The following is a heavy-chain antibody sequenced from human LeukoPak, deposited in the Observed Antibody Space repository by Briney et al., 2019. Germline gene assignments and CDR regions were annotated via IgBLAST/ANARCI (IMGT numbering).Heavy chain of an antibody. D-gene: IGHD3-3*01. CDR2: IYPGDSRT. J-gene: IGHJ3*02. CDR1: GYTFRSYW. V-gene: IGHV5-51*01. CDR3: ARRGIGVGASDI. Sequence: GESLKISCQGSGYTFRSYWVDWVRQMPGKGLEWLGAIYPGDSRTTYRPSNQGQVTISADRSISTAYLEWNSLQASDTAMYYCARRGIGVGASDIWGQGTMVIVSS.